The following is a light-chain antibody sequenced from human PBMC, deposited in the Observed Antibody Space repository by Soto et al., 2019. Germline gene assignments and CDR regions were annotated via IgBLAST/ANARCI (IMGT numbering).Light chain of an antibody. CDR1: QDIGND. Sequence: IQMTQSPSSLSVSVTDRVTITCRASQDIGNDLGWYQQRPGEAPELLINAASTLRSGVPSRFSGSGSGTQFTLTNNNLQPEDSATYFCLQDHDDPWTFGHGTKVEV. J-gene: IGKJ1*01. V-gene: IGKV1-6*02. CDR2: AAS. CDR3: LQDHDDPWT.